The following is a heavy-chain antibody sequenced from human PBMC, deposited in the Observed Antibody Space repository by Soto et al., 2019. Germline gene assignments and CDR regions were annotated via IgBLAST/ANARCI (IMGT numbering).Heavy chain of an antibody. V-gene: IGHV3-23*01. CDR1: GFTFSSYA. Sequence: PGGSLRLSCAASGFTFSSYAMSWVRQAPGKGLEWVSAISGSGGSTYYADSVKGRFTISRDNSKNTLYLQMNSLRAEDTAVYYCAKCGSSGGSCSPDGMDVWGQGTTVTVSS. CDR2: ISGSGGST. J-gene: IGHJ6*02. CDR3: AKCGSSGGSCSPDGMDV. D-gene: IGHD2-15*01.